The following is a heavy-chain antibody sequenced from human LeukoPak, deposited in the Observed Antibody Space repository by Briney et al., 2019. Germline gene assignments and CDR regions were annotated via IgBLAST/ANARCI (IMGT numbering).Heavy chain of an antibody. CDR2: INPNSGGT. V-gene: IGHV1-2*02. CDR1: GYTFTGYY. Sequence: ASVKVSCKASGYTFTGYYIHWVRQAPGQRLEWMGWINPNSGGTNYAQKFQGRVTMIRDTSINTAYMELSRLGSDGTAVYYCARGTELNDYYDSSGYPNWFDPWGQGTLVTVSS. D-gene: IGHD3-22*01. CDR3: ARGTELNDYYDSSGYPNWFDP. J-gene: IGHJ5*02.